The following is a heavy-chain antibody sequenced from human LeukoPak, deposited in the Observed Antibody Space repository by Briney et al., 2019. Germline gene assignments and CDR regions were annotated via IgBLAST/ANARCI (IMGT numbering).Heavy chain of an antibody. D-gene: IGHD3-10*02. V-gene: IGHV3-20*04. CDR2: INWNGGST. J-gene: IGHJ3*02. CDR1: GFTFDYHA. Sequence: GGSLRLSCEVSGFTFDYHAINWVRQAPGKGLEWVANINWNGGSTGYGDSVKGRFTISRYNTKNSVFLQMNSLRGDDTALYYCARDMLLEDAFDIWGQGTMVIVSS. CDR3: ARDMLLEDAFDI.